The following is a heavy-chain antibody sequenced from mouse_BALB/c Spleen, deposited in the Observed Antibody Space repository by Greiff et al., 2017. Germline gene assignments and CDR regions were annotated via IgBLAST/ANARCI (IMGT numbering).Heavy chain of an antibody. D-gene: IGHD2-1*01. CDR2: ISSGGSYT. Sequence: EVQVVESGGGLVKPGGSLKLSCAASGFTFSSYAMSWVRQSPEKRLEWVAEISSGGSYTYYPDTVTGRFTISRDNAKNTLYLEMSSLRSEDTAMYYCARDRGGNYYYAMDYWGQGTSVTVSS. V-gene: IGHV5-9-4*01. J-gene: IGHJ4*01. CDR1: GFTFSSYA. CDR3: ARDRGGNYYYAMDY.